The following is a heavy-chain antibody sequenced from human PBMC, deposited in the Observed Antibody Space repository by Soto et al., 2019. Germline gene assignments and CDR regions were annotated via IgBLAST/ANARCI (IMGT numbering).Heavy chain of an antibody. D-gene: IGHD3-22*01. CDR2: ISGSGGST. V-gene: IGHV3-23*01. J-gene: IGHJ4*02. CDR3: AKDRGGNYYDSSGYFYY. Sequence: GGSLRLSCAASGFTFSSYAMSWVRQAPGKGLEWVSAISGSGGSTYYADSVKGRFTISRDNSKNTLYLQMNSLRAEDTAVYYCAKDRGGNYYDSSGYFYYWGQGTLVTAPQ. CDR1: GFTFSSYA.